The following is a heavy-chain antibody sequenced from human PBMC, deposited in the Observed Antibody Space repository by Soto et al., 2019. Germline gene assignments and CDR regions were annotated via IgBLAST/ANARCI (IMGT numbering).Heavy chain of an antibody. Sequence: QVQLVQSGAEVKKPGASVKVSCKVSGNTLTELHMHWVRQATGKGLEWMGGFDPEDGETIYAHKLQGRVTMTEDTSTDTAYMELSSLRSEDTALYYCAPDLYYYASGSYDYWGQGTLVTVSS. V-gene: IGHV1-24*01. D-gene: IGHD3-10*01. CDR1: GNTLTELH. J-gene: IGHJ4*02. CDR3: APDLYYYASGSYDY. CDR2: FDPEDGET.